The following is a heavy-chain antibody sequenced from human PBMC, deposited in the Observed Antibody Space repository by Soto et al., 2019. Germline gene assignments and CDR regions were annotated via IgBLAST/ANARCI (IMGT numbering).Heavy chain of an antibody. CDR3: AVGAGGEGALNTVLRYFDWPPLFDY. Sequence: EVQLVQSGAEVKKPGESLKISCKGSGYSFTSYWIGWVRQMPGKGLEWMGIIYPGDSDTRYSPSFQGQVTISADKSISTAYLQLSSLTASDTAMYYCAVGAGGEGALNTVLRYFDWPPLFDYWGQGTLVTVSS. J-gene: IGHJ4*02. D-gene: IGHD3-9*01. CDR2: IYPGDSDT. CDR1: GYSFTSYW. V-gene: IGHV5-51*03.